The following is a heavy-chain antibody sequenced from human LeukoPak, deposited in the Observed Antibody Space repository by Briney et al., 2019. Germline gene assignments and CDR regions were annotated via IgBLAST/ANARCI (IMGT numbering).Heavy chain of an antibody. J-gene: IGHJ4*02. Sequence: GRSLRLSCAASGFTFSSYGMHWVRQAPGKGLEWAAVIWYDGSNKYYADSVKGRFTISRDNSKNTLYLQMNSLRAEDTAVYYCAREQGIQLWPDYWGQGTLVTVSS. V-gene: IGHV3-33*01. CDR1: GFTFSSYG. CDR3: AREQGIQLWPDY. CDR2: IWYDGSNK. D-gene: IGHD5-18*01.